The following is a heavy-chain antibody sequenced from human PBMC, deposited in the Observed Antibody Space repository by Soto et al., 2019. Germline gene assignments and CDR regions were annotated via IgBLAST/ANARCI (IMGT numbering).Heavy chain of an antibody. CDR3: ATVDSGVTAPTYYFDY. V-gene: IGHV4-30-4*01. CDR1: GGSISSGDYY. CDR2: IYYSGST. J-gene: IGHJ4*02. Sequence: QVQLQESGPGLVKPSQTLSLTCTVSGGSISSGDYYWSWIRQPPGKGLEWIGYIYYSGSTYYNPSLKSRVTISVDTSKNQFSLKLSSVTAADTAVYYCATVDSGVTAPTYYFDYWGQGTLVTVSS. D-gene: IGHD2-21*02.